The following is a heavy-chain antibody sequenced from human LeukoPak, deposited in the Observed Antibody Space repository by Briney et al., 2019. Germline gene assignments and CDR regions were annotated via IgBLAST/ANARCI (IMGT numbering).Heavy chain of an antibody. J-gene: IGHJ4*02. V-gene: IGHV5-51*01. CDR1: GFIFRNYW. Sequence: PGGSLRLSCAASGFIFRNYWMSWVRQAPGKGLEWMGIIYPGDSDTRYSPSFQGQVTILADKSISTAYLQWSSLKASDTAMYYCARYPSANFDYWGQGTLVTVSS. D-gene: IGHD2-2*01. CDR2: IYPGDSDT. CDR3: ARYPSANFDY.